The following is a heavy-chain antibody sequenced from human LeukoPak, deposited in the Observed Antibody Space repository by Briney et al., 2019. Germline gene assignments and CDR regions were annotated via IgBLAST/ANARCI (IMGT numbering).Heavy chain of an antibody. Sequence: GGSLRLSCAASRFTFSTYGMHWVRQAPGKGLEWVAFIRFDGTYEYYGDSVKGRFTISRDNSKNTLYLQMNSLRPEDTAVYYCAKDYGGALYFFDYWGQGTLVTVSS. J-gene: IGHJ4*02. CDR3: AKDYGGALYFFDY. D-gene: IGHD3-16*01. CDR1: RFTFSTYG. CDR2: IRFDGTYE. V-gene: IGHV3-30*02.